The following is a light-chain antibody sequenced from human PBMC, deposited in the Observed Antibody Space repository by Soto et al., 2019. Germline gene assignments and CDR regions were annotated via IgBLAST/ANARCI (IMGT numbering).Light chain of an antibody. CDR1: SGDVGVYKF. Sequence: QSALTQPASVSGSPGQSITISCTGTSGDVGVYKFVSRYQQHPGKAPKLIIYEVSNRPSGVSSRFSGSMSGNTASLTISGLQAEDEADYYCGSYTGTIYVFGTGTKGTVL. CDR3: GSYTGTIYV. V-gene: IGLV2-14*01. J-gene: IGLJ1*01. CDR2: EVS.